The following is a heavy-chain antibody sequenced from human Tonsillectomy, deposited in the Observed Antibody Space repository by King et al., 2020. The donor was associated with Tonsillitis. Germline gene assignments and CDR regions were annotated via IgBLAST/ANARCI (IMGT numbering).Heavy chain of an antibody. CDR2: ISYDGSNK. D-gene: IGHD3-22*01. J-gene: IGHJ6*02. CDR1: GFTFSTYA. Sequence: VQLVESGGGVVQPGRSLRLSCAASGFTFSTYAMHWVRQAPGKGLEWVAVISYDGSNKYYADSVKGRFTISRDNSKNTLYLQMNSLRAEDTAVYYCARDIYYYDSSGYLSGSYGMDVWGQGTTVTVSS. CDR3: ARDIYYYDSSGYLSGSYGMDV. V-gene: IGHV3-30*04.